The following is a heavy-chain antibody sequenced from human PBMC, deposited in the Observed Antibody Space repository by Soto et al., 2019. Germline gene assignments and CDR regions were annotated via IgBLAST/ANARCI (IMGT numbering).Heavy chain of an antibody. J-gene: IGHJ4*02. CDR1: GFTFSSHA. D-gene: IGHD2-2*01. V-gene: IGHV3-23*01. Sequence: GGSLRLSCAASGFTFSSHAMSWVRQAPGKGLEWVSAISGSGGSTYYADSVKGRFTISRDNSKNTLYLQMNSLRAEDTAVYYCAKDRNSRIVVVFYYFDYWGQGTPVTVSS. CDR2: ISGSGGST. CDR3: AKDRNSRIVVVFYYFDY.